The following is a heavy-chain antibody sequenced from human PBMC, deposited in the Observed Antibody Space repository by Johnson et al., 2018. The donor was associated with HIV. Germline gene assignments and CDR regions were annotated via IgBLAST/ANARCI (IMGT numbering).Heavy chain of an antibody. CDR3: ASQLGATGAFDI. D-gene: IGHD1-26*01. CDR1: GFTFSSYW. V-gene: IGHV3-7*05. J-gene: IGHJ3*02. CDR2: IKQDGSEK. Sequence: VQLVESGGGLVQPGGSLRLSCAASGFTFSSYWMSWVRQAPGKGLEWVANIKQDGSEKYYVDSVKGRFTISRDNAKNSLYLQMNNVRAEDTALYYCASQLGATGAFDIWGQGTMVTVSS.